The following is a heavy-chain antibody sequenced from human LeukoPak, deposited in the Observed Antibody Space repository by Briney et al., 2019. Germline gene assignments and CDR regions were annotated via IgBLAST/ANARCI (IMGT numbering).Heavy chain of an antibody. CDR1: GGTFSSYA. V-gene: IGHV1-69*05. CDR2: IIPIFGTA. D-gene: IGHD4-17*01. CDR3: ARSSYGVYVPTPYNWFDP. Sequence: ASVKVSCKASGGTFSSYAISWVRQAPGQGLEWMGGIIPIFGTANYAQKFQGRVTITTDESTSTAYMELSSLRSEGTAVYYCARSSYGVYVPTPYNWFDPWGQGTLVTVSS. J-gene: IGHJ5*02.